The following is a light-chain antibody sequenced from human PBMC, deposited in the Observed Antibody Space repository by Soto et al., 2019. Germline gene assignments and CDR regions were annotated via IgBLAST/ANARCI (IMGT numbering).Light chain of an antibody. CDR1: RSVSSSY. J-gene: IGKJ1*01. CDR3: QQYVSSPPSWT. CDR2: GAS. Sequence: ETVLKQSPGTQSLSPGERATLFCRASRSVSSSYLAWYQQKPGQAPRLLIYGASSRATGIPDRFSGSGSGTDFTLTIIRLEPEDFAVYYCQQYVSSPPSWTFGQGTKVEIK. V-gene: IGKV3-20*01.